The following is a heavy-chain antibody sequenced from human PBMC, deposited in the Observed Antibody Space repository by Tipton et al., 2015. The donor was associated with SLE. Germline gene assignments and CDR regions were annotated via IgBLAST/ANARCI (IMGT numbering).Heavy chain of an antibody. CDR3: TRGGRGDGANPFDP. D-gene: IGHD4/OR15-4a*01. CDR2: TTHSGKT. CDR1: GGSFGGAY. Sequence: TLSLTCAVSGGSFGGAYWTWIRQPPGKGLEWIGETTHSGKTNYNPSLKSRVTISADTSKNQFSLKLTSVTVADTAVYYCTRGGRGDGANPFDPWGQGTLVTVSS. V-gene: IGHV4-34*01. J-gene: IGHJ5*02.